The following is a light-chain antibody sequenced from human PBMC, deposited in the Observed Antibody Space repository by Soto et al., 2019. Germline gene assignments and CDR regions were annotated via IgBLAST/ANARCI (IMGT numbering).Light chain of an antibody. J-gene: IGKJ1*01. CDR3: QQSYSTLRT. CDR2: AAS. CDR1: QSISSY. Sequence: DIQMTQSPSSLSASVGDRVTITCRASQSISSYLNWYQQKPGKAPKLLIYAASNLQSGDTSRFSGSGSGTDFTITISSLQPEDFATYYCQQSYSTLRTFGQGTKVEVK. V-gene: IGKV1-39*01.